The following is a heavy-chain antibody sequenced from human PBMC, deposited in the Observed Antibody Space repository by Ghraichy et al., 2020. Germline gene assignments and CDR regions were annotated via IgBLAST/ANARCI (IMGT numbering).Heavy chain of an antibody. Sequence: SETLSLTCAVYGGSFRGYFWTWIRQPPGKGLEWIGEMNHDGITSYNPSLLGRVTISVDTSTNQFSLKLTSVNAADTAVYFCARGGFYRYYDHNVYHFDFWGPGTLVAVSS. V-gene: IGHV4-34*01. CDR1: GGSFRGYF. J-gene: IGHJ4*02. D-gene: IGHD3-22*01. CDR3: ARGGFYRYYDHNVYHFDF. CDR2: MNHDGIT.